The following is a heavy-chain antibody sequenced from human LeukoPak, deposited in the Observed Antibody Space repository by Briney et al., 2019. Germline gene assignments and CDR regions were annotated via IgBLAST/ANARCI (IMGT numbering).Heavy chain of an antibody. D-gene: IGHD6-19*01. V-gene: IGHV4-59*01. CDR2: IYYSGST. CDR1: GGSISSYY. J-gene: IGHJ4*02. Sequence: PSETLSLTCTVSGGSISSYYWSWIRQPPGKGLEWIGYIYYSGSTNYNPSLKSRVTISVDTSKNQFSLKLSSVTAADTAVYYCARVHSSGWPHYYFDCWGQGTLVTVSS. CDR3: ARVHSSGWPHYYFDC.